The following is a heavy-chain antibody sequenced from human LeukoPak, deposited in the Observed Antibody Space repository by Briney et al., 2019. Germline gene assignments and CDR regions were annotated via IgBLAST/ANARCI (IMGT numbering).Heavy chain of an antibody. Sequence: GASVKVSCKASGYTFTSYGISWVRQAPGQGLEWMGWISAYNGNTNYAQKLQGRVTMTTDTSTSTAYMELRSLRSDDTAVYYCARSVVTAIGGYYYYMDVWGKGTTVTISS. CDR1: GYTFTSYG. CDR3: ARSVVTAIGGYYYYMDV. CDR2: ISAYNGNT. V-gene: IGHV1-18*01. D-gene: IGHD2-21*02. J-gene: IGHJ6*03.